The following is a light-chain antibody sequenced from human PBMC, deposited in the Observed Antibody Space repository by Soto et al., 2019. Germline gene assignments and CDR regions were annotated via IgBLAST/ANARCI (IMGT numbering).Light chain of an antibody. CDR1: QDISRW. CDR3: QQNNIFPRT. CDR2: DAS. Sequence: DIQMTQSPSSVSASVGDRVTITCRASQDISRWLAWYQQKPGKAPRLLIYDASNLESGVPSRFSGSGSGTDFTITISSLQPEDSATYYCQQNNIFPRTFCRGTKVEVK. J-gene: IGKJ1*01. V-gene: IGKV1-12*01.